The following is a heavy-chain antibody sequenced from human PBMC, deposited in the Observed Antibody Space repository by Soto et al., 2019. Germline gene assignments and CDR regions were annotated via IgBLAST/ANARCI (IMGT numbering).Heavy chain of an antibody. Sequence: QVQLQQWGAGLLKPSETLSLTCAVYGGSFSGYYWSWIRQPPGKGLEWIGEINHSGSTNYNPSLMSRVTISVDTSKNQFSLKLSSVTAADTAVYYCARAGNHYYYYSMDVWGKGTTVTVSS. V-gene: IGHV4-34*01. CDR3: ARAGNHYYYYSMDV. D-gene: IGHD1-1*01. CDR1: GGSFSGYY. CDR2: INHSGST. J-gene: IGHJ6*03.